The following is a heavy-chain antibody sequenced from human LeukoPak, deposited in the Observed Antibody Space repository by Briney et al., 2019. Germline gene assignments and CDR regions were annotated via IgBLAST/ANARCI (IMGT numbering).Heavy chain of an antibody. Sequence: GGSLRLSCAASGFTFSSYSMNWVRQASGKGLEWVSSISSSSSYIYYADSVKGRFTISRDNAKNSLYLQMNSLRAEDTAVYYCARLMVRGVIILDYWGQGTLVTVSS. J-gene: IGHJ4*02. V-gene: IGHV3-21*01. CDR2: ISSSSSYI. CDR3: ARLMVRGVIILDY. D-gene: IGHD3-10*01. CDR1: GFTFSSYS.